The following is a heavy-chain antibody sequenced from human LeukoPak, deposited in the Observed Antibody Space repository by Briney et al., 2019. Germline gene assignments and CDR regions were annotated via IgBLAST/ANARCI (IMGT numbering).Heavy chain of an antibody. D-gene: IGHD3-10*01. J-gene: IGHJ6*04. CDR3: ANCGFGELYGYYYYGMDV. CDR1: GFTFSSYA. CDR2: ISGSGGST. Sequence: GGSLRLSCAASGFTFSSYAMSWVRQAPGKGLEWVSAISGSGGSTYYADSVKGRFTISRDNSKTTLYLQMNSLRAEDTAVCYCANCGFGELYGYYYYGMDVWGKGTTVTVSS. V-gene: IGHV3-23*01.